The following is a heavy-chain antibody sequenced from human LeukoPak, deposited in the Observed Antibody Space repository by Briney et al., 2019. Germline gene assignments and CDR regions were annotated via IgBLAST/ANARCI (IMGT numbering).Heavy chain of an antibody. D-gene: IGHD1-26*01. Sequence: ASVTVSFTASGYTFTSYYMHWVRQAPGQGLEWMGIINPSGGSTSYAQKFQGRVTMTRDTSTSTVYMELSSLRSEDTAVYYCARDRLVGATSVYYYYGMDVWGQGTTVTVSS. J-gene: IGHJ6*02. CDR1: GYTFTSYY. CDR3: ARDRLVGATSVYYYYGMDV. V-gene: IGHV1-46*01. CDR2: INPSGGST.